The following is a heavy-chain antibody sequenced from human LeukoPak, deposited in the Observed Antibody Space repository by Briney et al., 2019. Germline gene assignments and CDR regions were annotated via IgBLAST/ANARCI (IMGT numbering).Heavy chain of an antibody. CDR3: ARERGGGRYDSSGHFDS. Sequence: KTSQTLSLTCTVSGGYISSGGYYWSWIRQPPGKGLEWIGYIYHSGITYYNPSLKSRVTISVDRSKNQFSLKLSSVTAADTAVYYCARERGGGRYDSSGHFDSWGQGTLVTVSS. CDR1: GGYISSGGYY. D-gene: IGHD3-22*01. CDR2: IYHSGIT. J-gene: IGHJ4*02. V-gene: IGHV4-30-2*01.